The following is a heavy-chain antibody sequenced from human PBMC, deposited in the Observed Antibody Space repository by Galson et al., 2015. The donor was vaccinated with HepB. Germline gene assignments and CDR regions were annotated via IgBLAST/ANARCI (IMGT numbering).Heavy chain of an antibody. CDR1: GFTFSSYA. CDR3: ASSLLLGYCSSTSCPYQEDY. J-gene: IGHJ4*02. V-gene: IGHV3-23*01. Sequence: SLRLSCAASGFTFSSYAMSWVRQAPGKGLEWVSAISGSGGSTYYADSVKGRFTISRDNSKNTLYLQMNSLRAEDTAVYYCASSLLLGYCSSTSCPYQEDYWGQGTLVTVSS. CDR2: ISGSGGST. D-gene: IGHD2-2*01.